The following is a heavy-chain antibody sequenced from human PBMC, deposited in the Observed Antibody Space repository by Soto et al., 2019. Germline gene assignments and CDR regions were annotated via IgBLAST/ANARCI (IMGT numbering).Heavy chain of an antibody. J-gene: IGHJ4*02. D-gene: IGHD2-21*02. CDR3: AKDDFTDRGDDYFDY. CDR2: IGASGDIT. CDR1: GFSGTNFA. V-gene: IGHV3-23*01. Sequence: GSLRLGCAASGFSGTNFAMSWVRQAPGKGLEWVAGIGASGDITWYADSVKGRLSISRDNSKNTLYLQLNSLRFEDTAVYYCAKDDFTDRGDDYFDYWGPGTLVTVSS.